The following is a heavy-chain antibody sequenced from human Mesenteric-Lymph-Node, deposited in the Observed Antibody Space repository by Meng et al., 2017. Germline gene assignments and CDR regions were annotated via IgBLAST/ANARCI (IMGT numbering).Heavy chain of an antibody. V-gene: IGHV3-11*01. CDR1: GFTFSDYY. CDR3: ASVARPWQYLVS. CDR2: ISSSAKTR. D-gene: IGHD6-13*01. J-gene: IGHJ5*02. Sequence: QVQLVESGGALVKPGESLRPSCAASGFTFSDYYMSWVRQAPGKGLEWISYISSSAKTRYYADSVNGRFTISRDNAKNSLYLQMNSLRAEDTAVYYCASVARPWQYLVSWGQGTLVTVSS.